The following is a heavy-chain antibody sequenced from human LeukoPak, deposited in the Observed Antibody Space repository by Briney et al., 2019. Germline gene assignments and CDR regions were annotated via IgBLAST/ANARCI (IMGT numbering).Heavy chain of an antibody. J-gene: IGHJ6*03. D-gene: IGHD4-17*01. V-gene: IGHV1-46*01. Sequence: ASVKVSCKASGYTFTSYYMHWVRQAPGQGLEWMGIINPSGGSTSYAQKFQGRVTMTRDMSTSTVYVELSSLRSEDTAVYYCASGGYSTVTMRYYYMDVWGKGTTVTVSS. CDR3: ASGGYSTVTMRYYYMDV. CDR2: INPSGGST. CDR1: GYTFTSYY.